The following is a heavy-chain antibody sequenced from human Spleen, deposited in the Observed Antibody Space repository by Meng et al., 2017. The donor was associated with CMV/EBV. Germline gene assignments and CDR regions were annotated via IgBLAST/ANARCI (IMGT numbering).Heavy chain of an antibody. CDR3: ARQPGMAAAGTGDYYYGMDV. Sequence: GESLKISCKGSGYSFTSYWIGWVRQMPGKGLEWMGIIYPGDFDTRYSPSFQGQVTISADKSISTAYLQWSILKASDTAMYYCARQPGMAAAGTGDYYYGMDVWGQGTTVTVSS. CDR2: IYPGDFDT. V-gene: IGHV5-51*01. J-gene: IGHJ6*02. D-gene: IGHD6-13*01. CDR1: GYSFTSYW.